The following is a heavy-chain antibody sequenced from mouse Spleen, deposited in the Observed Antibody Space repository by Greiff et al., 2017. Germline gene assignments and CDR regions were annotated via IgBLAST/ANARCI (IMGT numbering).Heavy chain of an antibody. CDR3: ARYDGPAWFAY. J-gene: IGHJ3*01. V-gene: IGHV5-17*01. Sequence: EVNVVESGGGLVKPGGSLKLSCAASGFTFSDYGMHWVRQAPEKGLEWVAYISSGSSTIYYADTVKGRFTISRDNAKNTLFLQMTSLRSEDTAMYYCARYDGPAWFAYWGQGTLVTVSA. D-gene: IGHD2-3*01. CDR2: ISSGSSTI. CDR1: GFTFSDYG.